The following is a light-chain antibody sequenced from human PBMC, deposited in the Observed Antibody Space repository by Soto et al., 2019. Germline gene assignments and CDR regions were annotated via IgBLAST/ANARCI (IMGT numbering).Light chain of an antibody. Sequence: QSALTQPRSVSGSPGQSVNISCTGTSSDVGGDNYVSWYQQHPGKAPKGMIYDVSKRPSGVPDRFSGSKSGNTASLTISGLQAEDKADYYCCSYEGRSVVFGEGTKVTVL. CDR3: CSYEGRSVV. CDR1: SSDVGGDNY. CDR2: DVS. J-gene: IGLJ2*01. V-gene: IGLV2-11*01.